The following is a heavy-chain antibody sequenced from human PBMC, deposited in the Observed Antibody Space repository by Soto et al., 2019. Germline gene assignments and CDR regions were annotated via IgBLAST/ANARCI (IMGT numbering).Heavy chain of an antibody. J-gene: IGHJ6*03. V-gene: IGHV4-59*12. D-gene: IGHD1-26*01. CDR1: GGSISSYY. CDR2: IYYSGST. Sequence: SETLSLTCTVSGGSISSYYWSWIRQPPGKGLEWIGYIYYSGSTNYNPSLKSRVTISVDTSKNQFSLKLNSVTAADTAVYYCAKGDNGSYRDVWGQGTTVTVSS. CDR3: AKGDNGSYRDV.